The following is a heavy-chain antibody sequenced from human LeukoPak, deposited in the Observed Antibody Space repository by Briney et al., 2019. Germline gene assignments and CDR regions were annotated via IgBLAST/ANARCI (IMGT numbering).Heavy chain of an antibody. V-gene: IGHV3-30-3*01. D-gene: IGHD2-21*02. J-gene: IGHJ4*02. CDR3: ARARAYCGGDCYWNFDY. Sequence: GGSLRLSCAASGFTFSSYAMHWVRQAPGKGLEWVAVISYDGSNKYYADSVKGRFTISRDNSKNTLYLQMNSLRAEDTAVYYCARARAYCGGDCYWNFDYWGQGTLVTVSS. CDR1: GFTFSSYA. CDR2: ISYDGSNK.